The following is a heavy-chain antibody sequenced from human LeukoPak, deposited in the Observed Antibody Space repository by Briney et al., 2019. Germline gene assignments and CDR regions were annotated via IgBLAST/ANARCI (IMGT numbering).Heavy chain of an antibody. J-gene: IGHJ4*02. CDR2: ITHSGAT. CDR1: GESFSDYY. D-gene: IGHD3-3*01. V-gene: IGHV4-34*01. CDR3: ARHAPRWEWLLSLGSEDY. Sequence: SETLSLTCAVSGESFSDYYWVWIRHFPGKGLEWIGEITHSGATNYNPSLKNRVTMSIDTSRKQFSLKLRSLIAADTGVLYCARHAPRWEWLLSLGSEDYWGQGTLVTVSS.